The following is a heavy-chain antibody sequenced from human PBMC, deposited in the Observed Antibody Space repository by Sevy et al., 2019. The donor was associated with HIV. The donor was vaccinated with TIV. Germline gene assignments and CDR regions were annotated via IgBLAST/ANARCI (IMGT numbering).Heavy chain of an antibody. CDR2: INHSGST. J-gene: IGHJ4*02. CDR1: GGSFSGYY. Sequence: SETLSLTCAVYGGSFSGYYWSWIRQPPGKGLEWIGEINHSGSTNYNPSLKSRVTISVDTSKNQFSLKLSSVTAADTAVYYCARDDLGEDYWGQGTLVTVSS. V-gene: IGHV4-34*01. D-gene: IGHD1-1*01. CDR3: ARDDLGEDY.